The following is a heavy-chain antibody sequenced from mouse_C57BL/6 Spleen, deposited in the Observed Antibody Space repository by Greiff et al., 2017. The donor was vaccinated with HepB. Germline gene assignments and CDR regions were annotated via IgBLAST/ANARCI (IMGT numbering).Heavy chain of an antibody. Sequence: QVQLQQPGAELVKPGASVKLSCKASGYTFTSYWMHWVKQRPGQGLEWIGMIHPNSGSTNYNEKFKSKATLTVDKSSSTAYMQLSSLTSEDSAVYDCASFYYSNSYAMDYWGQGTSVTVSS. J-gene: IGHJ4*01. CDR2: IHPNSGST. V-gene: IGHV1-64*01. D-gene: IGHD2-5*01. CDR3: ASFYYSNSYAMDY. CDR1: GYTFTSYW.